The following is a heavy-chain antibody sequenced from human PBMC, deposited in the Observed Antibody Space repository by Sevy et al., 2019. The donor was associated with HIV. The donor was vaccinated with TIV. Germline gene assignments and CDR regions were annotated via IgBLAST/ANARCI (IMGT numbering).Heavy chain of an antibody. CDR2: ISYDGSKK. Sequence: GGSLRLSCAASGFTFSSYAMHWVRQAPGKGLEWVAVISYDGSKKYYADTVKGRFTISRDNPKNTLYLQMNSLRAEDTAVYYCARDGMAVDGGWYEYWGQGTLVTVSS. V-gene: IGHV3-30*04. D-gene: IGHD6-19*01. CDR3: ARDGMAVDGGWYEY. J-gene: IGHJ4*02. CDR1: GFTFSSYA.